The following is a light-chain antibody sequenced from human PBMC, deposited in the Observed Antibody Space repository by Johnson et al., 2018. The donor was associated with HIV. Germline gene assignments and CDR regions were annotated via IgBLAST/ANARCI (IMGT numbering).Light chain of an antibody. J-gene: IGLJ1*01. CDR3: GTWDSSLSAYV. CDR2: DNN. V-gene: IGLV1-51*01. CDR1: SSNIGNNY. Sequence: QSVLTQPPSVSAAPGQTVTIPCSGNSSNIGNNYVYWYQQLPGTAPKLLIYDNNKRPSGIPDRFSGSKSGTSATLGITGLQTGDEADYYCGTWDSSLSAYVFGTGTKVTVL.